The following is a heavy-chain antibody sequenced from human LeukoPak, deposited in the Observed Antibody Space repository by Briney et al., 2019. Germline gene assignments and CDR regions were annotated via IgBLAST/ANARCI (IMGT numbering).Heavy chain of an antibody. CDR1: GFTFSSYA. CDR3: AKDPESDTYSSSWYQDY. J-gene: IGHJ4*02. CDR2: ISYDGSNK. Sequence: PGRSLRLSCAASGFTFSSYAMHWVRQAPGKGLEWVAVISYDGSNKYYADSVKGRFTISRDNSKNTLYLQMNSLRAEDTAVYYCAKDPESDTYSSSWYQDYWGQGTLVTVSS. D-gene: IGHD6-13*01. V-gene: IGHV3-30-3*01.